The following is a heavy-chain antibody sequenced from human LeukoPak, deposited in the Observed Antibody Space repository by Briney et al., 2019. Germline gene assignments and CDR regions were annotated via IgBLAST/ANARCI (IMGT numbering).Heavy chain of an antibody. V-gene: IGHV3-23*01. CDR2: ITGGGDSA. D-gene: IGHD3-22*01. Sequence: GGSLRLSCGASGFNFSSHAMSWVRQTPERGLEWVSAITGGGDSAYYPDSVKGRFTISRDNSKNTLYLQMNNLGAEDTALYYCVSGDTGSGYYYWGQGTLVTVSS. CDR1: GFNFSSHA. J-gene: IGHJ4*02. CDR3: VSGDTGSGYYY.